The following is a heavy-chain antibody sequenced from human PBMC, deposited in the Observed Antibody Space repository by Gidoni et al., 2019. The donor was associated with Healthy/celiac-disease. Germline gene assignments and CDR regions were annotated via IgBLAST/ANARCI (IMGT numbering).Heavy chain of an antibody. J-gene: IGHJ2*01. D-gene: IGHD6-13*01. V-gene: IGHV5-51*03. CDR3: ARPGIAAAGSYDWYFDL. CDR2: IYPGDPDT. Sequence: EVQLVQSGAEVKKPGASLKTSCKGSGYGFTSYGIGWVRQMPGNGLEWMGIIYPGDPDTRYLPSFQGQVTISADKSISTAYLQWSSLKASDTAMYYCARPGIAAAGSYDWYFDLWGRGTLVTVSS. CDR1: GYGFTSYG.